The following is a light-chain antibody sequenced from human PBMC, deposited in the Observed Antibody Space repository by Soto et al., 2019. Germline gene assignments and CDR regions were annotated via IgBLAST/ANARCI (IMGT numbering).Light chain of an antibody. V-gene: IGLV2-14*01. CDR2: DVS. J-gene: IGLJ2*01. CDR1: SSDVGGYNY. Sequence: QSVLTRPASVSGSPGQSITISCTGTSSDVGGYNYVSWYQQHPGKAPKLMIYDVSNRPSGVSNRFSGSKSGNTASLTISGLQAEDEADYYCSSYKSSISRVFGGGTKVTVL. CDR3: SSYKSSISRV.